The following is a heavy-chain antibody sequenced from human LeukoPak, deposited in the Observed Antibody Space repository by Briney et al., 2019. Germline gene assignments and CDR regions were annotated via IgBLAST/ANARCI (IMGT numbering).Heavy chain of an antibody. CDR2: INWDGVST. CDR3: ARVSYSHYVNS. V-gene: IGHV3-20*04. Sequence: TGGSLRLSCAASGFTFDDYGMTWVRQAPGKGLEWVSSINWDGVSTGYADSVKGRFTISRDNAKNSLYLQMNSLRAEDTALYYCARVSYSHYVNSWGQGTPVTVSS. J-gene: IGHJ4*02. CDR1: GFTFDDYG. D-gene: IGHD4-11*01.